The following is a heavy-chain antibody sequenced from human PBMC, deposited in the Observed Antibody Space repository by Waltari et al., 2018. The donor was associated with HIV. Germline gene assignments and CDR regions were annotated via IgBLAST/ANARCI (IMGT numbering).Heavy chain of an antibody. CDR1: GISLFFCSC. D-gene: IGHD3-22*01. CDR2: ISYDATTL. V-gene: IGHV3-30*03. J-gene: IGHJ4*02. CDR3: ATDRRQGFYFDNNGERPFAS. Sequence: QVQLVESGGAVVQPGRSLRPSCEAFGISLFFCSCLHWVRQAPGKGLEWVATISYDATTLYYAHSVKGRFTISRDNSKKILYLQMNSLRGEDTAVYYCATDRRQGFYFDNNGERPFASWGQGTLVTVSS.